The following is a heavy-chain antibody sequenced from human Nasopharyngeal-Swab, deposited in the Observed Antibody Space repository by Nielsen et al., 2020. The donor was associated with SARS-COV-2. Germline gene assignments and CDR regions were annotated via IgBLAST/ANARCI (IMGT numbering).Heavy chain of an antibody. D-gene: IGHD6-19*01. CDR3: ASATVSSGWSNDAFDI. V-gene: IGHV3-23*01. CDR2: ISGSGGST. Sequence: GGSLRLSCAASGFTFSSYAMSWVRQAPGKGLEWASAISGSGGSTYYADSVKGRFTISRDNSKNTLYLQMNSLRAEDTAVYYRASATVSSGWSNDAFDIWGQGTMVTVSS. CDR1: GFTFSSYA. J-gene: IGHJ3*02.